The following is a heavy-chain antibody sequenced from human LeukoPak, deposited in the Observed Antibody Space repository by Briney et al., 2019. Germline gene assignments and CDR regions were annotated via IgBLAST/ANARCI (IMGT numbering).Heavy chain of an antibody. D-gene: IGHD3-22*01. CDR1: GFTVSSNY. J-gene: IGHJ5*02. CDR2: IYSGGST. V-gene: IGHV3-53*01. Sequence: GGSLRLSCAASGFTVSSNYMSWVRQAPGKGLEWVSVIYSGGSTYYADSVKGRFTISRDNSKNTLYLQMNSLRAEDMAVYYCARGDYYDSSGYYAWGQGTLVTVSS. CDR3: ARGDYYDSSGYYA.